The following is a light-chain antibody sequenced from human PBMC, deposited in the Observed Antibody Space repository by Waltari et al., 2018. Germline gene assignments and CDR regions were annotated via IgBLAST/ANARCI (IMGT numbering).Light chain of an antibody. CDR2: GAS. CDR3: QQYSRSPLYT. Sequence: EIVLTQSPDTLSFSPGDRATLSRWASQIVSNNSLARYQQKPGQAPRLLIYGASSRATGIPDRFNGSGSGTDFTLTISGLEPEDFAVYYCQQYSRSPLYTFGQGTKLEIK. CDR1: QIVSNNS. V-gene: IGKV3-20*01. J-gene: IGKJ2*01.